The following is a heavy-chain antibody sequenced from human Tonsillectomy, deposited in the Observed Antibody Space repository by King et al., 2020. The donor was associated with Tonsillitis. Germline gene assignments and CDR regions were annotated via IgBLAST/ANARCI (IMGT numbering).Heavy chain of an antibody. CDR1: GFTFSSYS. D-gene: IGHD4-17*01. CDR3: ARADYGETYCGMDV. V-gene: IGHV3-48*04. Sequence: VQLVESGGGLVQPGGSLRLSCAASGFTFSSYSMNWVRQAPGKGLEWVSYISGSSSTISYADSVKGRFTISRDNAKNSLYLQMNSLRAEDTAVYWCARADYGETYCGMDVWGQGTTVTVSS. CDR2: ISGSSSTI. J-gene: IGHJ6*02.